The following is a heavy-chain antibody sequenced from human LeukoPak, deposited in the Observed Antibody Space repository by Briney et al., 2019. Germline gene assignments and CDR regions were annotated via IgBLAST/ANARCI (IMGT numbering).Heavy chain of an antibody. CDR1: GFTFSSYS. Sequence: GGSLRLSCAASGFTFSSYSMNWVRQAPGKGLEWVSSISSSSSYIYYADSVKGRFTISRDNAKNSLYLQMNSLRAEDTAVYYCAKGGYSYYFDYWGQGTLVTVSS. CDR3: AKGGYSYYFDY. J-gene: IGHJ4*02. D-gene: IGHD3-22*01. V-gene: IGHV3-21*04. CDR2: ISSSSSYI.